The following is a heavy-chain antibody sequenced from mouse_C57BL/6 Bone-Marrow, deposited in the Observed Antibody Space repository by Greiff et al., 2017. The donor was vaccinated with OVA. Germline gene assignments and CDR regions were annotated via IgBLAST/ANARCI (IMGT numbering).Heavy chain of an antibody. Sequence: VQLQQPGAELVKPGASVKLSCKASGYTFTSYWMQWVKQRPGQGLEWIGEIDPSDGDTNYNQKFKGKATLTVDTSSSTAYMQLSSLTSEDAAVYYGRRGGGIDGWGQGTSVTVSS. CDR2: IDPSDGDT. D-gene: IGHD1-1*01. CDR3: RRGGGIDG. J-gene: IGHJ4*01. V-gene: IGHV1-50*01. CDR1: GYTFTSYW.